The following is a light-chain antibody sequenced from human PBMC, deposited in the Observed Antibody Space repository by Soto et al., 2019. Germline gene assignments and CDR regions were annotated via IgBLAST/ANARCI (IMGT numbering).Light chain of an antibody. Sequence: QSALTQPVSVSGSPGQSVTISCTGSSSDIGTYKYVSWYQHHPGKAPKLLIYEVTNRPSGFSDRFSGSKSGNTASLTISGLQADDEADYYCSSYAASFLRVFGSGTKVTVL. CDR1: SSDIGTYKY. CDR3: SSYAASFLRV. CDR2: EVT. J-gene: IGLJ1*01. V-gene: IGLV2-14*01.